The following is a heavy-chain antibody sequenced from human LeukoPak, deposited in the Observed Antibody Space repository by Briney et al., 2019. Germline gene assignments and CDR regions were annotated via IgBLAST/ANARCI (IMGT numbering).Heavy chain of an antibody. J-gene: IGHJ5*02. CDR3: AREGGYCSSTSCFT. CDR1: GGSISSGGYY. Sequence: SQTLSLTCTVSGGSISSGGYYWSWIRRHPGKGLEWIGYIYYSGSTYYNPSLKSRVTISVDTSKNQFSLKLSSVTAADTAVYYCAREGGYCSSTSCFTWGQGTLVTVSS. V-gene: IGHV4-31*03. D-gene: IGHD2-2*01. CDR2: IYYSGST.